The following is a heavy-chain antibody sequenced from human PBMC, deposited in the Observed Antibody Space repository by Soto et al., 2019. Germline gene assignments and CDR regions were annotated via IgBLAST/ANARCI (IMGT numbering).Heavy chain of an antibody. CDR3: ARHIGGYGMDV. D-gene: IGHD2-15*01. V-gene: IGHV4-39*01. CDR2: IYYSGST. CDR1: GGSISSSSYY. Sequence: QLQLQESGPGLVKPSETLSLTCTVSGGSISSSSYYWGWIRQPPGKGLEWIGSIYYSGSTYYNPSLKSRVTISVDTSKNQFSLKLSSVTAADTAVYYCARHIGGYGMDVWGQGTTVTVSS. J-gene: IGHJ6*02.